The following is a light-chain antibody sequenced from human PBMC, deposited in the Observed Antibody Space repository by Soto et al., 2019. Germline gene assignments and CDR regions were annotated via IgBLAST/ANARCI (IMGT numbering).Light chain of an antibody. Sequence: EIVMTQSPATLSLSPGERATLSCRASQSVSTYLAWYQQKPGQGPRLLIYDASSRASGIPARFSGSGSGTDFTLTIRSLEPEDSAVYHCQQRSNWPSITFGQGTRLEIK. J-gene: IGKJ5*01. CDR3: QQRSNWPSIT. V-gene: IGKV3-11*01. CDR1: QSVSTY. CDR2: DAS.